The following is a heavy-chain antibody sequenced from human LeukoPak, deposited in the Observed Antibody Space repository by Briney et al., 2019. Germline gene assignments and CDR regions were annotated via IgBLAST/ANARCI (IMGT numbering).Heavy chain of an antibody. J-gene: IGHJ3*02. CDR3: VASMTTWGTFDI. V-gene: IGHV3-7*02. CDR2: IKQDGSEK. Sequence: GGSLRLSCAASGFTFSSYYMAWFRQAPGKGLEWVANIKQDGSEKYYVDSVKGRFTISRDNAKNSLYLQMNSLRDEDTAVYYCVASMTTWGTFDIWGQGTMVTVSS. D-gene: IGHD6-19*01. CDR1: GFTFSSYY.